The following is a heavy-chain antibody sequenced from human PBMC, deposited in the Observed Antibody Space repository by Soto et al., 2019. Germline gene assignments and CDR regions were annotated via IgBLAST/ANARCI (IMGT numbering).Heavy chain of an antibody. J-gene: IGHJ6*02. Sequence: QVQLQQSGPRLVKPSETMSLTCTVSSGPSSSYNWGWIRLSPGRRLEWIGYVYNTGGSGYNPSLESRVTISADTSTNIISLTLTSVTAADTAVYYCLRQGIGYVHGSVDVWGQGPRVTVSS. V-gene: IGHV4-59*08. CDR1: SGPSSSYN. CDR3: LRQGIGYVHGSVDV. CDR2: VYNTGGS. D-gene: IGHD5-12*01.